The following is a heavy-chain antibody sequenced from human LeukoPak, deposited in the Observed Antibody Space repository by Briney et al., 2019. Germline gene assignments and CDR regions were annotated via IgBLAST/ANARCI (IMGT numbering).Heavy chain of an antibody. CDR2: IYYSART. CDR3: ARLDYYGSGTYGLSFDY. Sequence: SETLSLICTVSGGSISSSRYYWGWIRQPPGKGLEWIGSIYYSARTYYSPSLKSRVTISVDTSKNQFSLKLSSVTAADTAVYYCARLDYYGSGTYGLSFDYWGQGTLVTVSS. CDR1: GGSISSSRYY. J-gene: IGHJ4*02. V-gene: IGHV4-39*01. D-gene: IGHD3-10*01.